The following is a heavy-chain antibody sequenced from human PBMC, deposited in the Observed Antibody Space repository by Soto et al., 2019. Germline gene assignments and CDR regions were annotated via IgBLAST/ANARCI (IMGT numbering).Heavy chain of an antibody. Sequence: EVQLVESGGGLVQPGGSLRLSCATSGFTFSSYDMHWVRQATGKGLDWVSAIGTAGDTYYPGSVKGRFTIPRENAKNSLYLQMNSLRAGDTAVYYCARSPPGGYHYYYGMDVWGQGTTVTVSS. J-gene: IGHJ6*02. CDR2: IGTAGDT. D-gene: IGHD3-22*01. V-gene: IGHV3-13*01. CDR1: GFTFSSYD. CDR3: ARSPPGGYHYYYGMDV.